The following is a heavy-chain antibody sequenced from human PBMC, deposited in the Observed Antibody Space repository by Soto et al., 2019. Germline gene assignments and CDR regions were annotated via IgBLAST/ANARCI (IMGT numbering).Heavy chain of an antibody. V-gene: IGHV3-74*01. J-gene: IGHJ6*03. CDR1: GFTFSSYW. CDR3: ARSMVATIGYCSSTGCYTYYYYYMDV. Sequence: GGSLRLSCAASGFTFSSYWMHWVRQAPGKGLVWVSRSNGDGSSTTYADSVKGRFTISRDNAKNTLYLQMNSLRAEDTAVYYCARSMVATIGYCSSTGCYTYYYYYMDVWGKGTTVTVSS. CDR2: SNGDGSST. D-gene: IGHD2-2*02.